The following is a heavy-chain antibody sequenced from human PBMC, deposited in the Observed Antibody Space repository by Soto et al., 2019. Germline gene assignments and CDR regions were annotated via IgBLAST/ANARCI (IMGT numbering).Heavy chain of an antibody. V-gene: IGHV3-30-3*01. CDR2: VLHDGNNK. J-gene: IGHJ4*02. D-gene: IGHD3-10*01. Sequence: QVQLVESGGGVVQPGRSLRLSCAASGFTFSDYIMHWVRQAPGEGLEWVAMVLHDGNNKYYADSVKGRFTISRDNSKNTLYLQMNSLRTEDTAMYYCARDDEDGSYCDLDYWGQGTLVTVSS. CDR3: ARDDEDGSYCDLDY. CDR1: GFTFSDYI.